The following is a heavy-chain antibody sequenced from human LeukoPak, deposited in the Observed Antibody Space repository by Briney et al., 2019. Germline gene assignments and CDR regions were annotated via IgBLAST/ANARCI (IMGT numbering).Heavy chain of an antibody. V-gene: IGHV4-59*01. CDR2: IYYSGST. J-gene: IGHJ3*01. CDR3: ARISSSNWYNERGAFDV. Sequence: SETLSLTCTVSGGSISSYYWSWIRQPPGKGLEWIGYIYYSGSTNYNPSLKSRVTISVDTSKNQFSLKLRSVTAADTAVYYCARISSSNWYNERGAFDVWGQRTMVTVSS. D-gene: IGHD6-13*01. CDR1: GGSISSYY.